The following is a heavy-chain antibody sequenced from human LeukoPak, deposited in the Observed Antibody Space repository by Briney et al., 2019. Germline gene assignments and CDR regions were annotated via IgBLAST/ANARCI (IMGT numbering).Heavy chain of an antibody. CDR3: ARGGGRHVEY. V-gene: IGHV3-23*01. CDR2: ISGSDGNT. Sequence: PGGSLRLSCAASGFTFSKYAMSWVRQAPGKGLEWVSAISGSDGNTFYADSVKGRFTISRDNSKNTLSLQMNSLRVEDTALYYCARGGGRHVEYWGQGNLVTVSS. CDR1: GFTFSKYA. J-gene: IGHJ4*02. D-gene: IGHD2/OR15-2a*01.